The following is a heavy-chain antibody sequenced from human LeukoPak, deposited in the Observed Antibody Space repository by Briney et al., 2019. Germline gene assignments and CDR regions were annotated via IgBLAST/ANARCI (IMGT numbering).Heavy chain of an antibody. J-gene: IGHJ4*02. D-gene: IGHD1-26*01. CDR1: GFTFSSSW. V-gene: IGHV3-74*01. CDR3: VKVRGRARVGYFDY. Sequence: QPGGSLRLSCAASGFTFSSSWMHWVRQAPGKGLVWVSRINKDGSVIDYAESVKGRFSISRDNAKNTLYLQMNSLRVEDTAIYYCVKVRGRARVGYFDYWGQGALVTVSS. CDR2: INKDGSVI.